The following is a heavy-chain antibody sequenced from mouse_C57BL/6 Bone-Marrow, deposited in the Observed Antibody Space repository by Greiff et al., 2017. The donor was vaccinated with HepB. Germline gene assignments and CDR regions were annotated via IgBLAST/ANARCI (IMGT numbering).Heavy chain of an antibody. CDR3: ARWAYGNPFDY. D-gene: IGHD2-1*01. V-gene: IGHV1-4*01. CDR1: GYTFTSYT. Sequence: VQGVGSGAELARPGASVKMSCKASGYTFTSYTMHWVKQSPGQGLEWIGNINPSSGYTKYNQKFKEKATLTADKSSSTAYMQLSSLTSEDSAVYYCARWAYGNPFDYWGQVTTLTVSS. J-gene: IGHJ2*01. CDR2: INPSSGYT.